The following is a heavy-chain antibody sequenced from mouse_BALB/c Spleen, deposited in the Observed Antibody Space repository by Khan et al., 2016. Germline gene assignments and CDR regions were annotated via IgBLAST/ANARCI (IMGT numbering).Heavy chain of an antibody. Sequence: QIQLVQSGPELKKPGETVKISCKASEYTFTNYGMNWVKQAPGKGLKWMGWINTNTGEPTYAEEFKGRFAFSLEAFASTAYLQINNLKHEDSTTYFSARAGDYPYYAMDYWGQGTSVTVSS. J-gene: IGHJ4*01. V-gene: IGHV9-3*02. CDR2: INTNTGEP. D-gene: IGHD2-13*01. CDR3: ARAGDYPYYAMDY. CDR1: EYTFTNYG.